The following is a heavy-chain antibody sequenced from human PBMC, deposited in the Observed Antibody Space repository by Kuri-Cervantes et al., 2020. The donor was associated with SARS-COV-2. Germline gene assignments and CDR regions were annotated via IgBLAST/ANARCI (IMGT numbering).Heavy chain of an antibody. CDR2: IIPIFGTA. CDR1: GGTFSSYA. J-gene: IGHJ4*02. D-gene: IGHD6-13*01. Sequence: SVKVSCKASGGTFSSYAISWVRQAPGQGLEWMGRIIPIFGTANYAQKFQGRVTITADESTSTAYMELSSLRSEDMAVYYCARDPSTYGAAAGYFDYWGQGTLVTVSS. V-gene: IGHV1-69*13. CDR3: ARDPSTYGAAAGYFDY.